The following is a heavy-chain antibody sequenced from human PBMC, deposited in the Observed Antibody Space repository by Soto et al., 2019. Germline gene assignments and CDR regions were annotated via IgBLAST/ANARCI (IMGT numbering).Heavy chain of an antibody. D-gene: IGHD3-10*01. J-gene: IGHJ3*02. Sequence: EVQLVESGGDLVKPGGSLRLSCTASGFTFTNAWMNWVRQAPGKGLEWVGRIKTKTDGGTADYATPVTGRFTISSDDSQNMLYLQMNSLQTDDTAVYYCTTDRYYGSGRLRAFDIWGRGTMVTVSS. CDR1: GFTFTNAW. CDR2: IKTKTDGGTA. CDR3: TTDRYYGSGRLRAFDI. V-gene: IGHV3-15*07.